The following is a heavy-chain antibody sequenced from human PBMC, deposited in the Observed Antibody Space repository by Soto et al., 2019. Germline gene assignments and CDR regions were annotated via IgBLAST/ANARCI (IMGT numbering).Heavy chain of an antibody. J-gene: IGHJ6*02. CDR3: ARHRDGYNLGYYYYGMDV. Sequence: KTSETLSLTCTVSGGSISSSSYYWGWIRQPPGKGLEWIGSIYYSGSTYYNPSLKSRVTISVDTSKNQFSLKLSSVTAADTAVYYCARHRDGYNLGYYYYGMDVWGQGTTVTVSS. D-gene: IGHD5-12*01. V-gene: IGHV4-39*01. CDR2: IYYSGST. CDR1: GGSISSSSYY.